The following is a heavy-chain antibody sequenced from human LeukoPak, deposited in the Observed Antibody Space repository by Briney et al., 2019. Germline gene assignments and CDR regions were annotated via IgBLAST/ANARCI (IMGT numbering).Heavy chain of an antibody. CDR3: ARTKGYSSNWASYYFDY. V-gene: IGHV3-13*04. CDR1: GFTFSSYD. D-gene: IGHD6-13*01. J-gene: IGHJ4*02. Sequence: PGGSLRLSCAASGFTFSSYDMHWVRQTTGKGLEWVSSIGTAGDTYYPGSVKGRFTISRENANNSLYLQMNTLRAGDTAVYCCARTKGYSSNWASYYFDYWGQGTLVTVSS. CDR2: IGTAGDT.